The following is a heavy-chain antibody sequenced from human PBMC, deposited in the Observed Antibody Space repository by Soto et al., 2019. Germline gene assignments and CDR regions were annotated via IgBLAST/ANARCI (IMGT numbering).Heavy chain of an antibody. CDR3: TRGGDQSIAPRPRWYCDL. J-gene: IGHJ2*01. Sequence: EVQLVESGGGLVQPGGSLRLSCATSGFTFSNYDMHWLRQAAGKGLEWVSAIGPAGDTYYAASVKGRFTISRENAKNSLYLQMTNLRPEDTAVYYCTRGGDQSIAPRPRWYCDLWGRGTLVTVSS. D-gene: IGHD6-6*01. V-gene: IGHV3-13*01. CDR2: IGPAGDT. CDR1: GFTFSNYD.